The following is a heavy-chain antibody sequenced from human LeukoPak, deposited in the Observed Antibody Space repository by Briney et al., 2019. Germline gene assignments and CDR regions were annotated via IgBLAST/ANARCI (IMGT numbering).Heavy chain of an antibody. V-gene: IGHV3-15*01. CDR2: IKSKTDGGTT. J-gene: IGHJ4*02. D-gene: IGHD1-26*01. CDR1: GFTFSNAW. Sequence: GGSLRLSCAASGFTFSNAWMSWVRQAPGKGLEWVGRIKSKTDGGTTDYAAPVKGRFTISRDDSKNTLYPQMNSLKTEDTAVYYCTTDCGGATPDYWGQGTLVTVSS. CDR3: TTDCGGATPDY.